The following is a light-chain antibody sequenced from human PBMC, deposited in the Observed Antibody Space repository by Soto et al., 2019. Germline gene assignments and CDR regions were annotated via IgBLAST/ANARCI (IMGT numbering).Light chain of an antibody. Sequence: DIQMTQSPSTLSASVGDRVTITCRASQSLSNWLAWYQQKPGEAPNLLIYDASTLASGVPSRFSGSGSGTEFTLTISSLQPDDFATYYCQQYNDYSSFGPGTKVDIK. J-gene: IGKJ3*01. CDR1: QSLSNW. V-gene: IGKV1-5*01. CDR3: QQYNDYSS. CDR2: DAS.